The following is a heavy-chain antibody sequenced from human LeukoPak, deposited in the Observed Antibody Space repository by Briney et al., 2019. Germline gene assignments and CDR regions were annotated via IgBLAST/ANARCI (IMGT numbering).Heavy chain of an antibody. V-gene: IGHV1-8*01. CDR2: MNPNSGNT. CDR1: GYTFTSYD. J-gene: IGHJ6*02. CDR3: ARASTRIQLWSPYYGMDV. D-gene: IGHD5-18*01. Sequence: ASVKVSCKASGYTFTSYDINWVRQATGQGLEWMGLMNPNSGNTGYAQKFQGRVTMTRNTSTSTAYMELSSLRSEDTAVYYCARASTRIQLWSPYYGMDVWGRGPTVTVS.